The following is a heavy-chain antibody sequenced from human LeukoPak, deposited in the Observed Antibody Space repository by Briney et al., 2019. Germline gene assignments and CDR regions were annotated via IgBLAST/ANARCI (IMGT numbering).Heavy chain of an antibody. D-gene: IGHD1-26*01. CDR2: IKQDGSEK. CDR3: ARVDSGSYYYYGMDV. Sequence: GGSLRLSCAASGFTFSSYGMSWVRQAPGKGLEWVANIKQDGSEKYYVDSVKGRFTISRHNAKNPLYVQMNRLRAEDTALYYCARVDSGSYYYYGMDVWGQGTTVTVSS. V-gene: IGHV3-7*04. CDR1: GFTFSSYG. J-gene: IGHJ6*02.